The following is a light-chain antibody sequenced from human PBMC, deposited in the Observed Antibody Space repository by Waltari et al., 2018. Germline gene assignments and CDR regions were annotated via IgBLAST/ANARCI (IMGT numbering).Light chain of an antibody. V-gene: IGKV3-15*01. CDR2: GAS. Sequence: EIVLTQSPATLSVSPAERATLSCRASQSVSSNLAWYQQKPGQAPRLLIYGASARATGIPARFRGSGSGTEFTLTISSLQSEDSAVYYCQQYNNWPPLTFGGGTKVEIK. CDR1: QSVSSN. J-gene: IGKJ4*01. CDR3: QQYNNWPPLT.